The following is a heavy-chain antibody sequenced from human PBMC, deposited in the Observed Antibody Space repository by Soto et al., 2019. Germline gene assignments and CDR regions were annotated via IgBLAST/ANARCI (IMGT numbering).Heavy chain of an antibody. V-gene: IGHV3-48*03. D-gene: IGHD2-2*01. J-gene: IGHJ4*02. CDR1: GFTSSSRA. Sequence: GGSLRLSSAASGFTSSSRAINWVRQAPREGLEWVSYISTSGSTIYYADSVKGRFTIYRDNAKNSLYLQMNSLRAEDTAVYYCARRYCSSTICYLPFDYWGQGTLVTVSS. CDR2: ISTSGSTI. CDR3: ARRYCSSTICYLPFDY.